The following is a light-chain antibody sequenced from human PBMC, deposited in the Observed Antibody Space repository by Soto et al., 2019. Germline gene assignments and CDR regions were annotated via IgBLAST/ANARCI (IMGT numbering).Light chain of an antibody. CDR1: PSDIGRYNY. CDR3: SSYSTTSSLNGV. Sequence: QSVLTQPASVSGSPGQSITISCTGTPSDIGRYNYVSWYQQFPGKVPKLLIYEVTYRPSGVSARFSGSKSGSTASLTISGLQAEDEADYYCSSYSTTSSLNGVFGGGTKLTVL. J-gene: IGLJ3*02. CDR2: EVT. V-gene: IGLV2-14*01.